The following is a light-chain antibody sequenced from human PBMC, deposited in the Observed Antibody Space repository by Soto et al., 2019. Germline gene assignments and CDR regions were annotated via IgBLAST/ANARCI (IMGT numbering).Light chain of an antibody. V-gene: IGKV1-5*03. CDR2: KAS. Sequence: DIQMTQSPSTLSASVGDRVTITCRASQSIINWLGWYQQKPGKAPKLLIYKASSLESGVPSRFSGSGSGTDFTLTINSLQPDDFATYYCQHYNSFPLTFGQGTKVEIK. J-gene: IGKJ1*01. CDR3: QHYNSFPLT. CDR1: QSIINW.